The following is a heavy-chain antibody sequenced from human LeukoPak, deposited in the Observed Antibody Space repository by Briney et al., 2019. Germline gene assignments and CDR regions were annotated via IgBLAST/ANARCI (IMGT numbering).Heavy chain of an antibody. Sequence: GGSLRLSCAASGCTFSSYAMNWVRQAPGKGLEWVSTITGSGGSKYYADSVKGRFTISRDNSKNTLYVQMNSLRAEDTAVYYCAKGYYYGSGSYRYFDYWGQGTLVTVSS. CDR1: GCTFSSYA. D-gene: IGHD3-10*01. J-gene: IGHJ4*02. CDR3: AKGYYYGSGSYRYFDY. V-gene: IGHV3-23*01. CDR2: ITGSGGSK.